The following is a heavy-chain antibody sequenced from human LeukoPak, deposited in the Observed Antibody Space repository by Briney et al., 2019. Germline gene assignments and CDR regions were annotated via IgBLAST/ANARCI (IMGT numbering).Heavy chain of an antibody. J-gene: IGHJ4*02. Sequence: PGGSLRLSCAASGFTFSNAWMSWVRQAPGKGLEWVGRIKSKTDGGTTDYAAPVKGRFTISRDDSKNTLYPQMNSLKTEDTAVYYCTTPTETHLTILNYWGQGTLVTVSS. V-gene: IGHV3-15*01. CDR3: TTPTETHLTILNY. CDR1: GFTFSNAW. D-gene: IGHD3-3*01. CDR2: IKSKTDGGTT.